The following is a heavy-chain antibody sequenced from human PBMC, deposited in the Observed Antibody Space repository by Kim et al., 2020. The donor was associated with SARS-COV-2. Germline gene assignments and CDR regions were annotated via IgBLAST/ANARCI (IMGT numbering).Heavy chain of an antibody. CDR3: ARGYDDSSGYYIYYFDY. D-gene: IGHD3-22*01. CDR2: MNPNSGNT. Sequence: ASVKVSCKASGYTFTSYDINWVRQATGQGLEWMGWMNPNSGNTGYAQKFQGRVTMTRNTSISTAYMELSSLRSEDTAVYYCARGYDDSSGYYIYYFDYWGQGTLVTVSS. CDR1: GYTFTSYD. V-gene: IGHV1-8*01. J-gene: IGHJ4*02.